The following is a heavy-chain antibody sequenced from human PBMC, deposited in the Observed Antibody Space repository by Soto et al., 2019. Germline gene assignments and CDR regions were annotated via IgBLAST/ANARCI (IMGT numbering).Heavy chain of an antibody. V-gene: IGHV3-23*01. D-gene: IGHD4-17*01. CDR3: AKDHGDYWYSFDF. CDR1: GFTFSSYG. Sequence: PGGSLRLSCAASGFTFSSYGMRWVRQAPGKGLEWVSGISGSGGSTDYADSVKGRFTISRDNSKNTLYLQMNSLRAEDTAVYYWAKDHGDYWYSFDFWGQGPLVTVSS. J-gene: IGHJ4*02. CDR2: ISGSGGST.